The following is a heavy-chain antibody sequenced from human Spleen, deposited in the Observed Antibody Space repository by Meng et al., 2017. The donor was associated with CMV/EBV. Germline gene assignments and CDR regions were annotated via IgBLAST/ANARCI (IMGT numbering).Heavy chain of an antibody. V-gene: IGHV1-46*01. CDR1: GYSLTGYC. CDR2: INPSDGNT. Sequence: KVSCKSSGYSLTGYCIYWERQAPGQGLEWMGIINPSDGNTTHAQRFQGRVTMTRDTSTSTVYMELRSLRSEDTAVYYCARGSQYFDYWGQGTLVTVSS. J-gene: IGHJ4*02. CDR3: ARGSQYFDY. D-gene: IGHD2-15*01.